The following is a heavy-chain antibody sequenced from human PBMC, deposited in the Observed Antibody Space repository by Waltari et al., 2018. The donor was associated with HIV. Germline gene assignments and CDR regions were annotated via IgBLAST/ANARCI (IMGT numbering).Heavy chain of an antibody. V-gene: IGHV4-4*07. CDR2: INASGGT. Sequence: QVQLQESGPGLVKPSETLSLTCIVSGGSINNYYWNWIRQPAGKGLEWLGRINASGGTNHNPSLKSRVTMSVDTSKNQFSLKLTSVTAADTAVYFCARETSGPTWRLFDSWGQGTLVTVSS. CDR1: GGSINNYY. J-gene: IGHJ4*02. D-gene: IGHD1-26*01. CDR3: ARETSGPTWRLFDS.